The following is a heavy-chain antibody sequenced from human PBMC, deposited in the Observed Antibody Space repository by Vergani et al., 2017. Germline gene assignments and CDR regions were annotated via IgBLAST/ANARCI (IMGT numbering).Heavy chain of an antibody. Sequence: QVQLVQSGAEVKKPGASVKVSCKASGYTFTSYYMHWVRQAPGQGLEWMGIINPSGGSTSYAQKFQGRVTMTRDTSTSTVYMELSSLRSEDTAVYYCARGRRKKDIVVVPAAIPLYYYYYMDVWGKGP. CDR2: INPSGGST. V-gene: IGHV1-46*01. CDR3: ARGRRKKDIVVVPAAIPLYYYYYMDV. CDR1: GYTFTSYY. D-gene: IGHD2-2*01. J-gene: IGHJ6*03.